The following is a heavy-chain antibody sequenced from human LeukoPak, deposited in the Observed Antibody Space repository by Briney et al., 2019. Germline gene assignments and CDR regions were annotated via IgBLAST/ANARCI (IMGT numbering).Heavy chain of an antibody. CDR1: GYSFTSYW. V-gene: IGHV5-51*01. CDR3: ARQAGYGGRALGGAFDI. J-gene: IGHJ3*02. D-gene: IGHD4-23*01. CDR2: IYPGDSDT. Sequence: GESLQISCQGSGYSFTSYWIGWVRQMPGKGLEWMGIIYPGDSDTRYSPSFQGQVTISADKSISTAYLQWSSLKASDTAMYYCARQAGYGGRALGGAFDIWGQGTMVTVSS.